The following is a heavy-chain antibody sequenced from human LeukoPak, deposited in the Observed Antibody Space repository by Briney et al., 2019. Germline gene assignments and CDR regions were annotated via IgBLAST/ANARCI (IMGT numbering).Heavy chain of an antibody. V-gene: IGHV4-34*01. CDR1: GGSSSGYC. Sequence: SETLSLTCAVNGGSSSGYCWSWIRQPPGKGLEWSGEINHSGSTNHNPSLKSRVNISVDTSKNQFSLKLSPVTAADTAVYYCARGLPETVWNVWGQGTTVTVSS. D-gene: IGHD1-1*01. J-gene: IGHJ6*02. CDR2: INHSGST. CDR3: ARGLPETVWNV.